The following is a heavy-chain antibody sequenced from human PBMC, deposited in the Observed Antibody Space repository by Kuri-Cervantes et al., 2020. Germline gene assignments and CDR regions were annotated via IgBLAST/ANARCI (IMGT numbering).Heavy chain of an antibody. V-gene: IGHV3-21*01. J-gene: IGHJ6*02. CDR3: ARDGTYYDFWSGYYKERAEYYYYYGMDV. CDR2: ISSSSSYI. CDR1: GFTFSSYS. Sequence: GGSLRLSCAAAGFTFSSYSMNWVRQAPGKGLEWDSSISSSSSYIYYADSAKGRFTISRDNAKNSLYLQMNGLRAEDTAVYYCARDGTYYDFWSGYYKERAEYYYYYGMDVWGQGTTVTVSS. D-gene: IGHD3-3*01.